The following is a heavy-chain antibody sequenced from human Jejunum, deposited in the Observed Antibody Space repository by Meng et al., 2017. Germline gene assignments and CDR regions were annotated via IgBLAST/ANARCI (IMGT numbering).Heavy chain of an antibody. D-gene: IGHD1-26*01. CDR3: AALSTIVGALDI. V-gene: IGHV3-11*01. Sequence: GGFLRSSCEVPGSTSSDFSMSWSRQAPGKGLEWISYISTSIITTYYADSVEGRFTISRDNAKTSLFLQMNSLRAEDTAVYYCAALSTIVGALDIWGQGTMVTVSS. CDR2: ISTSIITT. J-gene: IGHJ3*02. CDR1: GSTSSDFS.